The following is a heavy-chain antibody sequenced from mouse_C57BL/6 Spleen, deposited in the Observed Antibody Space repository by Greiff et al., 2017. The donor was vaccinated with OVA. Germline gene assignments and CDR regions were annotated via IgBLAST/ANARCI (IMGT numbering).Heavy chain of an antibody. CDR2: ISRGSSTI. J-gene: IGHJ2*01. Sequence: EVKLVESGGGLVKPGGSLKLSCAASGFTFSGYGMHWVRQAPGKGLEWVAYISRGSSTIYYADTVKGRFTISRDNAKNTLFLQMTSLRSEDTAMYYCARHWVYFDDWGQGTTLTVSS. CDR3: ARHWVYFDD. V-gene: IGHV5-17*01. CDR1: GFTFSGYG. D-gene: IGHD4-1*01.